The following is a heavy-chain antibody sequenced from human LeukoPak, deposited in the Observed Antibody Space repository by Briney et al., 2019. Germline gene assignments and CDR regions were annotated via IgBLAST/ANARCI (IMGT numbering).Heavy chain of an antibody. Sequence: GGSLRLSCAASGFTFSSYAMHWVRQAPGKGLEWVAVISYDGSNKYYADSVKGRFTISRDNSKNTLYLQMSSLRAEDTAVYYCARDGGTMIVVVTMYYFDYWGQGTLVTVSS. J-gene: IGHJ4*02. CDR3: ARDGGTMIVVVTMYYFDY. CDR2: ISYDGSNK. V-gene: IGHV3-30-3*01. CDR1: GFTFSSYA. D-gene: IGHD3-22*01.